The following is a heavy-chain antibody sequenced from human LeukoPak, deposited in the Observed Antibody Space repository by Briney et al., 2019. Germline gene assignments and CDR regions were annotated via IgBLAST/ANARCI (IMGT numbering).Heavy chain of an antibody. CDR3: ARGLSYNFWSGPTYYYMDV. Sequence: PSETLSLTCAVYGGSFSGYYWSWIRQPPGKGLEWIGEINHSGSTNYNPSLKSRVTISVDTSKNQFSLKLSSVTAADTAVYYCARGLSYNFWSGPTYYYMDVWGKGTTVTVSS. CDR2: INHSGST. V-gene: IGHV4-34*01. CDR1: GGSFSGYY. D-gene: IGHD3-3*01. J-gene: IGHJ6*03.